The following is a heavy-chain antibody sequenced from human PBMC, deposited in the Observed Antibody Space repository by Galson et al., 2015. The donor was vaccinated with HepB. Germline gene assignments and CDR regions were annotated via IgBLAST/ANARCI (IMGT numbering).Heavy chain of an antibody. J-gene: IGHJ4*02. CDR1: GYTFTSYY. CDR3: ASSGRSVYYFDY. Sequence: SVKVSCKASGYTFTSYYMHWVRQAPGQGLEWMGIINPSGGSTSYAQKLQGRVTMTRDTSTSTVYMELSSLRSEDTAVYYCASSGRSVYYFDYWGQGTLVTVSS. D-gene: IGHD1-26*01. CDR2: INPSGGST. V-gene: IGHV1-46*04.